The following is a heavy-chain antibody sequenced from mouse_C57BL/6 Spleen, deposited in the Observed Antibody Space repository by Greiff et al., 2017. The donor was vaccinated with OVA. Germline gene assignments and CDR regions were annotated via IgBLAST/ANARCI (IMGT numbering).Heavy chain of an antibody. CDR1: GFTFSSYT. D-gene: IGHD1-1*01. V-gene: IGHV5-9*01. CDR3: ARYYYGTGYFDV. CDR2: ISGGGGNT. Sequence: EVMLVESGGGLVKPGGSLKLSCAASGFTFSSYTMSWVRQTPEKRLEWVATISGGGGNTYYPDSVKGRFTISRDNAKNTLYLQMSSLRSEDTALYYCARYYYGTGYFDVWGTGTTVTVSS. J-gene: IGHJ1*03.